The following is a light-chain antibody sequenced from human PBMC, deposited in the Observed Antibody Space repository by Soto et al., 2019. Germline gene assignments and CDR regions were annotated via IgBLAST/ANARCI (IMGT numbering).Light chain of an antibody. J-gene: IGKJ1*01. V-gene: IGKV1-5*03. Sequence: DLQMTQSPSTLSASVGDKVTITCRASQSVSNWLAWYQQKPGKAPNLLIYKASNLQSGVPSRFSGRGSGTEFTLTISTLQPDDIATYYCQQYNSYSWTFGQGTKVEIK. CDR2: KAS. CDR3: QQYNSYSWT. CDR1: QSVSNW.